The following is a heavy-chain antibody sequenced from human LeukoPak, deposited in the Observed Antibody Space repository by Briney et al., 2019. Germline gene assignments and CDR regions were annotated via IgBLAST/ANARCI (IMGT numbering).Heavy chain of an antibody. CDR3: AKDHTRRAGDRDAFDI. D-gene: IGHD2-21*01. J-gene: IGHJ3*02. Sequence: PGGSLRLSCAASGFTFSRYGMHWVRQAPGKGLEWVAFIRYDGTNKEYADSVKGRFTISRDNSKNTVYLLMNSLRTEDTAVYYCAKDHTRRAGDRDAFDIWGQGTMVTVSS. CDR1: GFTFSRYG. CDR2: IRYDGTNK. V-gene: IGHV3-30*02.